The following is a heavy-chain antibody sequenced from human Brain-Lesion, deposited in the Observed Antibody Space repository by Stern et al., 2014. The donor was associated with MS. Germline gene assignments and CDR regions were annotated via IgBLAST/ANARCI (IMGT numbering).Heavy chain of an antibody. CDR1: GFHLSSYA. Sequence: EVQLGQSVGGLVKPGGSLRLSCAASGFHLSSYAMNWVPQAPGKGLERVTSIKISSTYIYYADSVKGRFTISRDNAKNSLYLQMNSLRAEDTAVYYCASSIVVVPAAENKGFDPWGQGTLVTVSS. CDR2: IKISSTYI. D-gene: IGHD2-2*01. V-gene: IGHV3-21*01. J-gene: IGHJ5*02. CDR3: ASSIVVVPAAENKGFDP.